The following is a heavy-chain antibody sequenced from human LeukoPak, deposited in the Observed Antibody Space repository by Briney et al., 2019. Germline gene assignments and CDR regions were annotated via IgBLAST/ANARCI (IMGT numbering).Heavy chain of an antibody. D-gene: IGHD6-19*01. V-gene: IGHV3-11*06. CDR2: ISNRDSYT. CDR1: GFTFSDYY. J-gene: IGHJ4*02. CDR3: AKEGSSGLYFDY. Sequence: PGGSLRLSCEASGFTFSDYYMSWIRQARGKGLEWVSYISNRDSYTNYADSVKGRFTISRDNAKNSLYLQMNSLRAEDTAVYYCAKEGSSGLYFDYWGQGTLVTVSS.